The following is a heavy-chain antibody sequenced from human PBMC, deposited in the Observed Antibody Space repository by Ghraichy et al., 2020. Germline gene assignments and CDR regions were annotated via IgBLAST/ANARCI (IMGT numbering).Heavy chain of an antibody. CDR1: GGSVSSGSYY. D-gene: IGHD6-6*01. CDR2: IYYSGST. CDR3: ARGRYSSSSFDP. J-gene: IGHJ5*02. V-gene: IGHV4-61*01. Sequence: SETLSLTCTVSGGSVSSGSYYWSWIRQPPGKGLEWIGYIYYSGSTNYNPSLKSRVTISVDTSKNQFSLKLSSVTAADTAVYYCARGRYSSSSFDPWGQGTLVTVSS.